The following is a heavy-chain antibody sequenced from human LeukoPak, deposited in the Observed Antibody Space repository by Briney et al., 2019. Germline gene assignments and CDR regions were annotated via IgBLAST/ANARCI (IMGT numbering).Heavy chain of an antibody. J-gene: IGHJ5*01. CDR1: GFTFSSYA. V-gene: IGHV3-23*01. CDR3: AKNPAHSNIGAKWFDP. Sequence: GGSLRLSCAASGFTFSSYAMSWVRQAPGKGLEWVSAISGSGGSTYYADSVKGRFTISRDNSKNTLYLQMNSLRAEDTAVYYWAKNPAHSNIGAKWFDPWGQGTLVTVSS. CDR2: ISGSGGST. D-gene: IGHD5-12*01.